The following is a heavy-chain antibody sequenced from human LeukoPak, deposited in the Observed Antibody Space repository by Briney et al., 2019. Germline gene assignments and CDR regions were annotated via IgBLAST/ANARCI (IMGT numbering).Heavy chain of an antibody. CDR1: GYRFSNYW. D-gene: IGHD3-22*01. CDR2: IYPGDSNI. J-gene: IGHJ3*02. V-gene: IGHV5-51*01. Sequence: GESLRISCKGSGYRFSNYWIGWVRQMPGKGLEWMGIIYPGDSNIRYSPSLQGQVTISADKSTTTAYLQWSSLKASDTAMYYCARLRIYYYDSSPYAFDIWGQGTMVTVSS. CDR3: ARLRIYYYDSSPYAFDI.